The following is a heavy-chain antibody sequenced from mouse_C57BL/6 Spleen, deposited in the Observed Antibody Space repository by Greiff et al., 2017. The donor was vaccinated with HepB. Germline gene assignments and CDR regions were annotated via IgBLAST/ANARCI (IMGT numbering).Heavy chain of an antibody. CDR1: GYTFTSYW. Sequence: VQLQQPGAELVKPGASVKLSCKASGYTFTSYWMHWVKQRPGQGLEWIGMIHPNSGSTNYNEKFKSKATLTVDKSSSTAYMQLSSLTSEDSAVYYCARGGPNWDYFDYWGQGTTLTVSS. J-gene: IGHJ2*01. CDR3: ARGGPNWDYFDY. CDR2: IHPNSGST. V-gene: IGHV1-64*01. D-gene: IGHD4-1*02.